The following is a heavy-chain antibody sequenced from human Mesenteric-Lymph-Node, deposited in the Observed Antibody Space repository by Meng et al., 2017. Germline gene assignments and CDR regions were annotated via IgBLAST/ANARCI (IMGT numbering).Heavy chain of an antibody. J-gene: IGHJ4*02. CDR3: ARLGYSSSWYVDY. CDR1: GFTFSSYA. V-gene: IGHV3-30*04. Sequence: GGSLRLSCAASGFTFSSYAMHWVRQAPGKGLEWVAVISYDGSNKYYADSVKGRFTISRDNSKNTLYLQMNSLRAEDTAVYYCARLGYSSSWYVDYWGQGTLVTVSS. CDR2: ISYDGSNK. D-gene: IGHD6-13*01.